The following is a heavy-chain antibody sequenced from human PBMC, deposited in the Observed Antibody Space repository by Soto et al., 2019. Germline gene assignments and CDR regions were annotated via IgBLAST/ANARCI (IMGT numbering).Heavy chain of an antibody. J-gene: IGHJ5*02. Sequence: PSETLSLTCSVSGDSISTFYWSWIRQPAGKGLEWIGRIYPSGSTTYNPSLKSRVTMSVDMSRNEVSLKLRSVTAADTAVYYCARGGRISGTDWLDPPGQRTPVNAS. CDR2: IYPSGST. D-gene: IGHD5-12*01. CDR3: ARGGRISGTDWLDP. V-gene: IGHV4-4*07. CDR1: GDSISTFY.